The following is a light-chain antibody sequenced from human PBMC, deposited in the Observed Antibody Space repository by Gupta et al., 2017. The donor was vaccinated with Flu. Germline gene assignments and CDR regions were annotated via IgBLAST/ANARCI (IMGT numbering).Light chain of an antibody. CDR2: EDN. CDR3: QSYDSSNPWV. J-gene: IGLJ3*02. Sequence: NFMLTQPHSVSESPGRMVTIPCTRSSGSIASNYVQWYQQRPGSAPTTVIYEDNQRPSGVPDRFSGSIDSSSNSASLTISGLKTEDEADYYCQSYDSSNPWVFGGGTKLTVL. V-gene: IGLV6-57*03. CDR1: SGSIASNY.